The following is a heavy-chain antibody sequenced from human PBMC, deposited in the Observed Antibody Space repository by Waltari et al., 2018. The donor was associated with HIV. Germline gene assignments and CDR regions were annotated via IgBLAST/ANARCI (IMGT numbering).Heavy chain of an antibody. J-gene: IGHJ4*02. CDR3: VGNTVNGDYIRATT. CDR2: ISTSGSPK. CDR1: VFTFSDYY. Sequence: QVQLVESGGGLVKPGGSLRLSCEASVFTFSDYYMNWIRQAPGKGLEWVSYISTSGSPKIYADSVKGRFTMSRDNTKNSVYLQMNSLRAEDTAVYYCVGNTVNGDYIRATTGGQGTQVTVSS. D-gene: IGHD4-17*01. V-gene: IGHV3-11*01.